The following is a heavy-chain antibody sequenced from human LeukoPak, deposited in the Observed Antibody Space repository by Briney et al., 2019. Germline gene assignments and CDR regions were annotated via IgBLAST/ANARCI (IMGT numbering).Heavy chain of an antibody. D-gene: IGHD2-2*02. CDR2: INPNSGGT. CDR3: AREARGYCSSTSCYSRNAFDI. V-gene: IGHV1-2*06. Sequence: GASVKVSCKASGYTFTGYYMHWVRQAPGQGLEWMGRINPNSGGTNYAQKFQGRVTMTEDTSTDTAYMELSSLRSEDTAVYYCAREARGYCSSTSCYSRNAFDIWGQGTMVTDSS. J-gene: IGHJ3*02. CDR1: GYTFTGYY.